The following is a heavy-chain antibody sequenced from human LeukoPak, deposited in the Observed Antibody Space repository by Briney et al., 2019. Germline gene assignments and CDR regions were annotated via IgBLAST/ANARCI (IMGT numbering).Heavy chain of an antibody. CDR3: ARDLTTVGAPFDY. J-gene: IGHJ4*02. D-gene: IGHD4-11*01. CDR1: GFTFSRYY. Sequence: GGSLRLSCAASGFTFSRYYMHWVRQAPGKGLVWVSRINSDGSGTSYADSVKGRFTIPRDNAKNTLYLQMNSLRAEDTAVYYCARDLTTVGAPFDYWGQGTLVTVSS. V-gene: IGHV3-74*01. CDR2: INSDGSGT.